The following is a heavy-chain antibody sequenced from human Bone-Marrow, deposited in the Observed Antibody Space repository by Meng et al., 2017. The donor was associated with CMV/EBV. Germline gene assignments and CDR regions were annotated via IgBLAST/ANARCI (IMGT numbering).Heavy chain of an antibody. J-gene: IGHJ4*01. CDR1: GFTLSSYW. CDR2: IKSDGSST. Sequence: GGSLRLSCAASGFTLSSYWMHWVRQAPGKGLMWVSRIKSDGSSTNYADSVKGRFTISRDNAKNTLYLQMNSLRAEDTAVYYCARGYCSSISCLFDYWGQGTLVTSPQ. V-gene: IGHV3-74*01. CDR3: ARGYCSSISCLFDY. D-gene: IGHD2-2*01.